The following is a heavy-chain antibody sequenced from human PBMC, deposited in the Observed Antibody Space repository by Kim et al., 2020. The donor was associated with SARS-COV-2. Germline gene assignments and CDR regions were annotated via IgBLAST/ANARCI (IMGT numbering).Heavy chain of an antibody. CDR2: IHYSGTA. Sequence: SETLSLTCTVSGDSISGDNYYWGWIRQTPGKDLEWIGSIHYSGTAYYKSSLKSRVAISVDTSTNQFSLKLTSVTAADTAVYYCARDVGYYGSGNNFYMSHFDKWGQGALVTVSS. CDR1: GDSISGDNYY. V-gene: IGHV4-39*07. CDR3: ARDVGYYGSGNNFYMSHFDK. J-gene: IGHJ4*02. D-gene: IGHD3-10*01.